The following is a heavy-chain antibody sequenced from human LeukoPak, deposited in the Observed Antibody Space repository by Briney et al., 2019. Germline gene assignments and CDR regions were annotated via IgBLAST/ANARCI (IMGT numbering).Heavy chain of an antibody. CDR2: ISSSSDTI. CDR1: GFTFGPYT. V-gene: IGHV3-48*04. CDR3: ARFRWPPAAGHIDY. J-gene: IGHJ4*02. D-gene: IGHD6-13*01. Sequence: GGSPRLSCTASGFTFGPYTMNWVRQAPGKGLEWVSYISSSSDTIYYADSVKGRFTISRDNAKNSLFLQMNSLRAEDTAVYYCARFRWPPAAGHIDYWGQGTLVTVSS.